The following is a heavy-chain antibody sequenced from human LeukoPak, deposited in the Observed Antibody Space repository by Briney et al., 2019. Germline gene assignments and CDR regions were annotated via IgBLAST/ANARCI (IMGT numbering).Heavy chain of an antibody. Sequence: GASVKVSCKASGYTFTTYGFSWVRQAPGQGLEWLGWISAYNDNTNYAQNLQGRVTMATDTSTSTAYMELMSLRSDDTAVYYCARDYGHYYGSGSQRPFDYWGQGTLVTVSS. CDR1: GYTFTTYG. D-gene: IGHD3-10*01. CDR3: ARDYGHYYGSGSQRPFDY. V-gene: IGHV1-18*01. CDR2: ISAYNDNT. J-gene: IGHJ4*02.